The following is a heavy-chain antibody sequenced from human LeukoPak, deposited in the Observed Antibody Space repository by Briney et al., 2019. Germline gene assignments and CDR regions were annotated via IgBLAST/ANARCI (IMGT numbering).Heavy chain of an antibody. J-gene: IGHJ4*02. D-gene: IGHD1-26*01. CDR2: INPSGGSS. CDR3: AGASGSYGEGFDY. V-gene: IGHV1-46*03. Sequence: ASVKVSCKASGYTFTSYYMHWVRQAPGQGLEWMGIINPSGGSSSYAQKFQGRVTMTRDTSTSIVYMELSSLRSEDTAVYYCAGASGSYGEGFDYWGQGTLVTVSS. CDR1: GYTFTSYY.